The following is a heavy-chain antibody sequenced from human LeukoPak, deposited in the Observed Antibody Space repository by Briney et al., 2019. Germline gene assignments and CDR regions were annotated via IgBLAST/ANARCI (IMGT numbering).Heavy chain of an antibody. V-gene: IGHV4-4*07. CDR1: GGSFSGHY. CDR2: VYITGPT. Sequence: MASETLSLTCTVPGGSFSGHYWTWIRQPAGRGLEFIGRVYITGPTNYNASLLGRVTMSVDTSKSQFSLNLTSVTAADTAVYYCARAHTPLRSDYYYYLDVWGKGTTVTVS. D-gene: IGHD5-18*01. CDR3: ARAHTPLRSDYYYYLDV. J-gene: IGHJ6*03.